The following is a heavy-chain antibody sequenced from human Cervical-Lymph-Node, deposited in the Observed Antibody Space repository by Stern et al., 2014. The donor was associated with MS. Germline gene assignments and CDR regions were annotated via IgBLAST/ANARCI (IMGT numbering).Heavy chain of an antibody. V-gene: IGHV3-73*01. CDR1: GFTFSDST. CDR3: TRELLAHSD. CDR2: IRSKAKSYAT. Sequence: EVQLVESGGGLVQPGGSLKLSCAASGFTFSDSTMHWVRQASGKGLEWLGRIRSKAKSYATTYAASVKGRFTISRDDSKNTAYLQVNSLKTEDTAVYYCTRELLAHSDWGQGTLVTVSS. J-gene: IGHJ4*02. D-gene: IGHD3-10*01.